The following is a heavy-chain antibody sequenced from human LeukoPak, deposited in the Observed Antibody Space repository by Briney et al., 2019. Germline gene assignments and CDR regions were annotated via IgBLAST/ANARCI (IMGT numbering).Heavy chain of an antibody. D-gene: IGHD4-23*01. CDR3: ARSAAGVVRFFDY. Sequence: PSETLSLTCTVSGGSISSGDYYWSWIRQHPGKGLEWIGYIYYSGSTYYSPSLKSRVTISVDTSKNLFSLKLSSVTAADTAVYYCARSAAGVVRFFDYWGQGTLVTVSS. CDR1: GGSISSGDYY. V-gene: IGHV4-31*03. CDR2: IYYSGST. J-gene: IGHJ4*02.